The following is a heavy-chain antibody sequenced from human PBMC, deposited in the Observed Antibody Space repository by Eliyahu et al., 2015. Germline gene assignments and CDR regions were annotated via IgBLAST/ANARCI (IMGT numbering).Heavy chain of an antibody. CDR3: TRPDYRNSPRIDY. Sequence: EVQLVESGGGLVQPGGSLRLSCAASGFTFNASWMXWVRQAPGKGLEWVANINGGGGEKYYVDSVKGRFTISRDNAKNSLYLQMNSLRGEDTAVYYCTRPDYRNSPRIDYWGQGALVTVSS. CDR2: INGGGGEK. V-gene: IGHV3-7*04. D-gene: IGHD6-6*01. CDR1: GFTFNASW. J-gene: IGHJ4*02.